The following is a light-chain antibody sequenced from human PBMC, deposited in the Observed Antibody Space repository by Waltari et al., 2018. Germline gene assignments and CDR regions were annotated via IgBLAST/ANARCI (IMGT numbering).Light chain of an antibody. V-gene: IGKV1-5*03. CDR1: QAISDW. CDR3: QQFNSFSRT. J-gene: IGKJ2*01. Sequence: DIQMTQSPSTLSACVGDRVTITCRASQAISDWLAWYQQKPGKAPKLLIYQASSLESGVPSRFSGSGSGTEFTLTINSLQPDDSATYYCQQFNSFSRTFGQGTKLEI. CDR2: QAS.